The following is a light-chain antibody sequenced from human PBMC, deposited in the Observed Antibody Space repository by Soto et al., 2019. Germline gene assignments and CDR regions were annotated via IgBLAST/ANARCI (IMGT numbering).Light chain of an antibody. CDR1: QSISSY. J-gene: IGKJ1*01. V-gene: IGKV1-39*01. CDR2: AAS. Sequence: DIQMTQSPSSLSASVGDRVTITCRASQSISSYLNWYQQKPGKAPKLLIYAASSLQSGVPSRFSGSGSGTDFTLTISSLQPEDFATDYCQQSDSTLGTFGQGTKVEIK. CDR3: QQSDSTLGT.